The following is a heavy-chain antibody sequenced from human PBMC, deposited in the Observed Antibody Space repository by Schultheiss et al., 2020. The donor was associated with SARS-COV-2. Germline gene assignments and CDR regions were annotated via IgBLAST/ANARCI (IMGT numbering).Heavy chain of an antibody. V-gene: IGHV3-9*01. D-gene: IGHD3-22*01. CDR1: GFTFDDYA. J-gene: IGHJ3*02. CDR2: ISWNSGSI. CDR3: AGYYDSSGYYYHAFDI. Sequence: GGSLRLSCAASGFTFDDYAMHWVRQAPGKGLEWVSGISWNSGSIGYADSVKGRFTISRDNAKNSLYLQMNSLRAEDTALYYCAGYYDSSGYYYHAFDIWGQGTMVTVSS.